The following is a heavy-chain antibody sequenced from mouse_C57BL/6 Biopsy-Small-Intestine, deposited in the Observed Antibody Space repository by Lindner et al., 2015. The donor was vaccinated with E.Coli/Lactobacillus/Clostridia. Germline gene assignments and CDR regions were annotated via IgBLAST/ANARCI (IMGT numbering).Heavy chain of an antibody. CDR3: ARGYDGYYNYFDY. D-gene: IGHD2-3*01. Sequence: QLQESGAELARPGASVKLSCKASGYTFTSYGISWVKQRTGQGLEWIGEIYPRSGNTYYNEKFKGKATLTADKSSSTAYMELRSLTSEDSAVYFCARGYDGYYNYFDYWGQGTTLTVSS. V-gene: IGHV1-81*01. CDR2: IYPRSGNT. J-gene: IGHJ2*01. CDR1: GYTFTSYG.